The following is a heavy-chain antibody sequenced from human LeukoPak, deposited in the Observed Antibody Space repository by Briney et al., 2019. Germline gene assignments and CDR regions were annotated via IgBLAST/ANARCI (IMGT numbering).Heavy chain of an antibody. D-gene: IGHD4-17*01. CDR1: GFTFSRHW. Sequence: GGSLRLSCAASGFTFSRHWMSWVRQAPGKGLEWVANVKQDGSEEFYVDSVKGRFTISRDNAKNSLYLQMNSLRAEDTAVYYCARFYGDDFSGYFDYWGQGTLVSVSS. CDR2: VKQDGSEE. V-gene: IGHV3-7*01. CDR3: ARFYGDDFSGYFDY. J-gene: IGHJ4*02.